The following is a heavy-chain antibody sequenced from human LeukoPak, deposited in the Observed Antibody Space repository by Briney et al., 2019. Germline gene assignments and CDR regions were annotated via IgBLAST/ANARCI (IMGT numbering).Heavy chain of an antibody. CDR1: RFIFGDYA. CDR3: AKVGL. V-gene: IGHV3-9*01. Sequence: PGGSLRLSCVASRFIFGDYAMHWVRQTPEKGLEWVSGISWKSDRIVYADSVKGRFTISRDNAKKTLYLQMNNLRPDDTALYYCAKVGLWGQGTLVTVSS. J-gene: IGHJ4*02. CDR2: ISWKSDRI.